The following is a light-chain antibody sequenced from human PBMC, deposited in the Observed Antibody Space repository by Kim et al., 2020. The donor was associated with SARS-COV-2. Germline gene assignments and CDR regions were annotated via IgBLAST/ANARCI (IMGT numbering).Light chain of an antibody. Sequence: QAVVTQEPSLTVSPGGTVTLTCASSTGAVTSAYSPSWIQQKPGQAPRALIYSTNKKHSWTPARFSGSLLGGKAALTLSGVQPEDEAEYYCLLSYGGAQLWVFGGGTQLTVL. V-gene: IGLV7-43*01. J-gene: IGLJ3*02. CDR2: STN. CDR1: TGAVTSAYS. CDR3: LLSYGGAQLWV.